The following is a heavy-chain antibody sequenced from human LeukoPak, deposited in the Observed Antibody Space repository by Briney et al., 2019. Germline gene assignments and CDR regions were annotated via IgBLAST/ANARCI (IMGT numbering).Heavy chain of an antibody. J-gene: IGHJ4*02. CDR3: ARDPLRYLRVGHYDY. CDR1: GFTFSNSA. CDR2: IDYDSSHI. Sequence: PGGSLRLSCSASGFTFSNSAMSWVRPVAGNGLEWVSSIDYDSSHIYYAASVRGRFTISRDNARNSVYLQMNSLRVEDTAVYYCARDPLRYLRVGHYDYWGQGTLVAVSS. D-gene: IGHD3-9*01. V-gene: IGHV3-21*01.